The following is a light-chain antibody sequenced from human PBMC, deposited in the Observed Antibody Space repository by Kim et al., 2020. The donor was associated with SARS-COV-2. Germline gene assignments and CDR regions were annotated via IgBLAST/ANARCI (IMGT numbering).Light chain of an antibody. CDR3: QQYDNLPS. V-gene: IGKV1-33*01. CDR1: QDISNY. J-gene: IGKJ4*01. Sequence: SASVGDRVTSTCQASQDISNYLNWYKQKPGKAPKLLIYDASNLETGVPSRFSGSGSGTDFTFTIRSLQPEDIATYYCQQYDNLPSFGGGTKVDIK. CDR2: DAS.